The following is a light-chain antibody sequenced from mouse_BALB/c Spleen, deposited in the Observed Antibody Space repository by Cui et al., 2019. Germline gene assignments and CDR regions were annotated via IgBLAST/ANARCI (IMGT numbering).Light chain of an antibody. J-gene: IGKJ5*01. V-gene: IGKV14-111*01. CDR2: RAN. Sequence: IAMTQSPSSMSASLGERVTIPCKASQDINSYLSWFQQKPGKSPKTLIYRANRLVDGVPSRFSGSGSGQDYSLTISSLEYEDMGIYYCLQYDEFPLTFGAGTKLELK. CDR1: QDINSY. CDR3: LQYDEFPLT.